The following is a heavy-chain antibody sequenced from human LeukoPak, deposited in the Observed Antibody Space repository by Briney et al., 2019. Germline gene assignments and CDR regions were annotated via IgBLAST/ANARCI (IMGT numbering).Heavy chain of an antibody. CDR3: AKEGSGSGSYLYYYYGMDV. CDR1: GFTFSSYA. Sequence: GGSLRLSCAASGFTFSSYAMSWVRQAPGKGLEWVSAISGSGGSTYYADSVKGRFTISRDNSKNTLYLQMNSLRAEDTAVYYCAKEGSGSGSYLYYYYGMDVWGQGTTVTVSS. D-gene: IGHD3-10*01. CDR2: ISGSGGST. V-gene: IGHV3-23*01. J-gene: IGHJ6*02.